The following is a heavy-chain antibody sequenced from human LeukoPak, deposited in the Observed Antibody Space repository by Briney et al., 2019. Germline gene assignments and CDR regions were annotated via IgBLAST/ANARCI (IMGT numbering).Heavy chain of an antibody. J-gene: IGHJ1*01. V-gene: IGHV4-59*11. CDR1: GGSINNHY. D-gene: IGHD6-13*01. CDR3: ARSITSSWYGDFQH. Sequence: SETLSLTCTVSGGSINNHYWTWIRQPPGKGLEWIGYIYYSGSTNYNPSLKSRVTISVDTSKNQFSLKLSSVTAADTAVYYCARSITSSWYGDFQHWGQGTLVTVSS. CDR2: IYYSGST.